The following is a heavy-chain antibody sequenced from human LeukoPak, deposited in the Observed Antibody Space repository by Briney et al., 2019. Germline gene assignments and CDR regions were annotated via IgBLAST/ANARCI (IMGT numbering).Heavy chain of an antibody. CDR3: ARRGYYGGGFDY. V-gene: IGHV4-59*08. CDR1: GGSFSGYY. J-gene: IGHJ4*02. Sequence: PSETLSLACAVYGGSFSGYYWSWIRQPPGKGLEWIGYIYYSGSTNYNPSLKSRVTISVDTSKNQFSLKLSSVTAADTAVYYCARRGYYGGGFDYWGQGTLVTVSS. CDR2: IYYSGST. D-gene: IGHD3-22*01.